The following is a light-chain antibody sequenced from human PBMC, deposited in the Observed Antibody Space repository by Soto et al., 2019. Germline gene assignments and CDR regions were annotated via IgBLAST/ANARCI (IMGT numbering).Light chain of an antibody. J-gene: IGKJ2*01. CDR1: QRVSSSY. CDR3: QQYGSSPMYT. V-gene: IGKV3-20*01. CDR2: GAS. Sequence: EIVLTQSPGTLSLSPGERATLSCRASQRVSSSYLAWYQQKPGQAPRLLIYGASSRATGIPDRFSGSGSGTDFTLTISRLEPEDFAVYYWQQYGSSPMYTFGQGTKLEIK.